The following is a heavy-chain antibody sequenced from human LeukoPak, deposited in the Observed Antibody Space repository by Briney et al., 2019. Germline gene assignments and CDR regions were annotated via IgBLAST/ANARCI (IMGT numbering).Heavy chain of an antibody. D-gene: IGHD5-24*01. CDR3: AKEGYNYFDY. CDR1: GFTFSNYW. V-gene: IGHV3-74*01. CDR2: INSDGSST. Sequence: GGSLRLSCAASGFTFSNYWMHWVRQAPGKGLVWVSRINSDGSSTNYADSVKGRFTISRDNSKNTLYLQMNSLRAEDTAVCYCAKEGYNYFDYWGQGTLVTVSS. J-gene: IGHJ4*02.